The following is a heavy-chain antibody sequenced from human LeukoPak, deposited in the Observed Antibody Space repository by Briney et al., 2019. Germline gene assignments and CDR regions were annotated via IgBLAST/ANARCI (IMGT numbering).Heavy chain of an antibody. CDR2: IIPILGIA. Sequence: ASVTVSCKASGGTFSSYAISWVRQAPGQGLEWMGRIIPILGIANYAQKFQGRVTITADKSTSTAYMELSSLRSEDTAVYYCARVNIRIAVAGTYYYYGMDVWGQGTTVTVSS. D-gene: IGHD6-19*01. CDR3: ARVNIRIAVAGTYYYYGMDV. V-gene: IGHV1-69*04. CDR1: GGTFSSYA. J-gene: IGHJ6*02.